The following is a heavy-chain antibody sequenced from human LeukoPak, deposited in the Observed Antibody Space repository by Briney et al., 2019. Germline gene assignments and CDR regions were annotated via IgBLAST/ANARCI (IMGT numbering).Heavy chain of an antibody. Sequence: GGSLRLSCAASGFTFSSYSMNWVRQAPGKGLEWVSSISSSSSYIYYADSVKGRFTISRDNAKNSLYLQMNSLRAEGTAVYYCARDSVGVPTDFDYWGQGTLVTVSS. V-gene: IGHV3-21*01. J-gene: IGHJ4*02. CDR2: ISSSSSYI. D-gene: IGHD1-26*01. CDR3: ARDSVGVPTDFDY. CDR1: GFTFSSYS.